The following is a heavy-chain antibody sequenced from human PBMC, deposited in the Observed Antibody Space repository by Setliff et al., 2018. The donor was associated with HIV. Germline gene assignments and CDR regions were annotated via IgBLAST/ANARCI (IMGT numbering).Heavy chain of an antibody. CDR3: ARANRYSDAFDI. CDR2: INTETGNP. D-gene: IGHD2-15*01. Sequence: ASVKVSCKASGYTFTTYGISWVRQAPGQGFEWMGWINTETGNPMYAQGFRGRFVFSLDTSVNTAYLQITTLKAEDSAVYYCARANRYSDAFDIWGQGTMVTVSS. V-gene: IGHV7-4-1*02. CDR1: GYTFTTYG. J-gene: IGHJ3*02.